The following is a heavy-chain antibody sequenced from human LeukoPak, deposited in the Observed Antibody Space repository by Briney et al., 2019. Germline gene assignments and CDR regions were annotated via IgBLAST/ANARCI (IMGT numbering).Heavy chain of an antibody. J-gene: IGHJ3*02. CDR2: INPSGGST. Sequence: ASVKVSCKASGYTFTSYYMHWVRQAPGQGLEWMGIINPSGGSTSYAQKFQGRVTMTRDTSTSTVYMGLSSLRSEDTAVYYCARRLPDGAFDIWGQGTMVTVSS. D-gene: IGHD5-24*01. CDR3: ARRLPDGAFDI. CDR1: GYTFTSYY. V-gene: IGHV1-46*01.